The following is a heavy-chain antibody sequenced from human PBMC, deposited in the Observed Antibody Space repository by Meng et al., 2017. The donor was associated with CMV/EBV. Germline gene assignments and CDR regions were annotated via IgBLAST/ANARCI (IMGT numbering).Heavy chain of an antibody. CDR2: IKDTGTT. V-gene: IGHV4-34*01. CDR3: ARGAPGY. Sequence: TLSLHCAVYGGSFSGYSGTWIRQSPAKGLEWIGNIKDTGTTNYNPSLKSRVSILVDTSKNQFSLKLKSVTGADTAIYYCARGAPGYWGQGTLVTVSS. J-gene: IGHJ4*02. CDR1: GGSFSGYS.